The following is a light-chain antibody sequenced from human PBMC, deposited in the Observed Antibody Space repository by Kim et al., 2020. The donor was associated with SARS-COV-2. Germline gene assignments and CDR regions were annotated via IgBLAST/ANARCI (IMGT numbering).Light chain of an antibody. V-gene: IGLV4-69*01. Sequence: ASVKLTCTLSSGHSSYAIAWHQQQPEKGTRYLMKLNSDGSHSKGDGIPDRFSGSSSGAERYLTISSLQSEDEADYYCQTWGTGIRVFGTGTKVTVL. CDR3: QTWGTGIRV. CDR1: SGHSSYA. CDR2: LNSDGSH. J-gene: IGLJ1*01.